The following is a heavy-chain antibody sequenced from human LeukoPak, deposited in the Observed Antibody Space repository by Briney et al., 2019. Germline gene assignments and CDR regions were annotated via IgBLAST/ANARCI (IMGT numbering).Heavy chain of an antibody. V-gene: IGHV1-18*01. D-gene: IGHD6-6*01. Sequence: GASVKVSCKASGYTFTSYGISWVRQAPGQGLEWMGWISAYNGNTNYAQKLQGRVTMTTDTSTSTAYMELRSLRSDDTAVYYCAREMRYSSSSGGGSDYWGQGTLVTVSS. CDR2: ISAYNGNT. J-gene: IGHJ4*02. CDR1: GYTFTSYG. CDR3: AREMRYSSSSGGGSDY.